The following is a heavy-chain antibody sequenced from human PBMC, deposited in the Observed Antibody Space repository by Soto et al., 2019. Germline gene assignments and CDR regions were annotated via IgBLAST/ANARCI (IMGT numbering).Heavy chain of an antibody. J-gene: IGHJ6*03. CDR3: ARGGIVVRGPIINHYHYYMDV. D-gene: IGHD3-10*01. CDR2: ISGYNGNT. CDR1: GYTFTSNG. Sequence: QVQLVQSGAEVKKPGASVKVSCTASGYTFTSNGFSWVRQAPGQGLEWMGWISGYNGNTNYAQKFQDRVTMTTDTSTSTAYMELRSLRSDDTAVYYCARGGIVVRGPIINHYHYYMDVWGKGTTVTVSS. V-gene: IGHV1-18*01.